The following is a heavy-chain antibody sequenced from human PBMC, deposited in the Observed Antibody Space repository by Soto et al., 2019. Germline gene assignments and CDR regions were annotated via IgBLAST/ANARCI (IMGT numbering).Heavy chain of an antibody. CDR3: ASCERFPRVGVDYYALDV. D-gene: IGHD3-3*01. J-gene: IGHJ6*02. CDR2: MSFDGNHQ. Sequence: GGSLRLSCAASGFTINRNDMYWVRRAPGKGLEWVAVMSFDGNHQHYADSVKGRFTISRDNSKNTLSQEMNSLRRDDTAVYYCASCERFPRVGVDYYALDVWGQGTTVTVSS. CDR1: GFTINRND. V-gene: IGHV3-30*03.